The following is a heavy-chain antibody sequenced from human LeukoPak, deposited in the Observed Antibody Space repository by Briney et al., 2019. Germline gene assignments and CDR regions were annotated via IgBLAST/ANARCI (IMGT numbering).Heavy chain of an antibody. CDR3: ARSSTTLDY. CDR1: GFTFSSYA. Sequence: GGSLRLSCAASGFTFSSYAMSWVRQAPGKGLEWVSAISNSGGSTYYADSVKGRFTISRDNAKNSLYLQMNSLRAEDTAVYYCARSSTTLDYWGQGTLVTVSS. CDR2: ISNSGGST. V-gene: IGHV3-23*01. D-gene: IGHD4-17*01. J-gene: IGHJ4*02.